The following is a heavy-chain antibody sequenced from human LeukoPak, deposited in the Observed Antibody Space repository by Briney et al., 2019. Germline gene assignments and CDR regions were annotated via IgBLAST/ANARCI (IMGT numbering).Heavy chain of an antibody. CDR1: GGSITSGSYD. D-gene: IGHD4-23*01. J-gene: IGHJ3*02. Sequence: NPSETLSLTCTVSGGSITSGSYDWNWIRQPAGEGLEWIVRIHTSGSTNYNPSLKSRVTISVDTSKNQFSLKLSSVTAAESAVYYCARDLRRGRITVVTTEAFDIWGQGTMVTVSS. CDR2: IHTSGST. V-gene: IGHV4-61*02. CDR3: ARDLRRGRITVVTTEAFDI.